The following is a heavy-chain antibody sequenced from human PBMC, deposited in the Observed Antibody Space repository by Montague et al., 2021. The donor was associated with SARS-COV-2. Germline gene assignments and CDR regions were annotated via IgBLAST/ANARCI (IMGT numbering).Heavy chain of an antibody. CDR2: ITATVGDT. J-gene: IGHJ4*02. CDR3: AKTQLPGFKFDY. D-gene: IGHD7-27*01. CDR1: GFTFSSYP. Sequence: SLRLSCAASGFTFSSYPMSWVRQAPGKGLEWVSTITATVGDTHXXXSXKGRFTISRDTSKNTLYLQMSGLRAEDTAAYYCAKTQLPGFKFDYWGQGSQVTVSS. V-gene: IGHV3-23*01.